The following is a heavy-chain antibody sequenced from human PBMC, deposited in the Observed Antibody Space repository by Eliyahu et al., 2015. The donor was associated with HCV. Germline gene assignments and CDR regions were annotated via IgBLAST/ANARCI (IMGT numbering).Heavy chain of an antibody. CDR1: GFTFXSYX. Sequence: EVQLVESGGGLVKPGGSLRLSCAASGFTFXSYXMNWVRQAPGKGLAWVSSISSSSSYIYYADSVKGRFTISRDNAKNSLYLQMNSLRAEDTAVYYCASLRIVVVQKAEDAFDIWGQGTMVTVSS. CDR3: ASLRIVVVQKAEDAFDI. D-gene: IGHD3-22*01. J-gene: IGHJ3*02. CDR2: ISSSSSYI. V-gene: IGHV3-21*01.